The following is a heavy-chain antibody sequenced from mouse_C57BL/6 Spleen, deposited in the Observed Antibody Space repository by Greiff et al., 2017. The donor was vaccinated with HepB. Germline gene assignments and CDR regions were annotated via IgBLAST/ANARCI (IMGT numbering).Heavy chain of an antibody. J-gene: IGHJ4*01. D-gene: IGHD2-5*01. Sequence: EVQLVESGGDLVKPGGSLKLSCAASGFTFSSYGMSWVRQTPDKRLEWVATISSGGSYTYYPDSVKGRFTISRDNAKNTLYLQMSSLKSEDTAMYYCARHAHAYSNYEGYAMDYWGQGTSVTVSS. CDR1: GFTFSSYG. CDR3: ARHAHAYSNYEGYAMDY. CDR2: ISSGGSYT. V-gene: IGHV5-6*01.